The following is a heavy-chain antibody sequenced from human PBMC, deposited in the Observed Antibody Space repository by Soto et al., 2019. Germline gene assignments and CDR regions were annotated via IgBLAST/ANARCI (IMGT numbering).Heavy chain of an antibody. Sequence: ASVKVSCKASGCTFTDYAMHWVRQAPGQRLEWMGWINAGNGNTKYSQKFQGRVTITRDTSASTAYMELSSLRSEDTAVYYCARDSSGYARDSSSWIGAFDIWGQGTMVTVSS. V-gene: IGHV1-3*01. CDR3: ARDSSGYARDSSSWIGAFDI. J-gene: IGHJ3*02. CDR1: GCTFTDYA. D-gene: IGHD6-13*01. CDR2: INAGNGNT.